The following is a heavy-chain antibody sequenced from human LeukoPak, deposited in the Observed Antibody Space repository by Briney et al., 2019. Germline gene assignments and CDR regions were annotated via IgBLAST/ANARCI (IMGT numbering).Heavy chain of an antibody. CDR3: ARDWGDSSGYYLRGDEGYFDY. CDR1: GGSITNTNYY. CDR2: IYTSGST. J-gene: IGHJ4*02. V-gene: IGHV4-39*07. Sequence: SETLSLTCTVSGGSITNTNYYWAWIRQSPGKGLEWIGRIYTSGSTNYNPSLKSRVTMSVDTSKNQFSLKLSSVTAADTAVYYCARDWGDSSGYYLRGDEGYFDYWGQGTLVTVSS. D-gene: IGHD3-22*01.